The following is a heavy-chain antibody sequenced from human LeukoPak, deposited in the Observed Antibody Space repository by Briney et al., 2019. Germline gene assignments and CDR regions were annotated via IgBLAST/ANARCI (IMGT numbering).Heavy chain of an antibody. CDR3: ARVSSSWDLYFDY. D-gene: IGHD6-13*01. Sequence: SETLSLTCTVSGGSISSSSYYWGWIRQPPGKGLEWIGSIYYSGSTYYNPSLKSRVTISVDTSKNQFSLKLSSVTAADTAVYYCARVSSSWDLYFDYWGQGTLVTVSS. V-gene: IGHV4-39*07. CDR2: IYYSGST. J-gene: IGHJ4*02. CDR1: GGSISSSSYY.